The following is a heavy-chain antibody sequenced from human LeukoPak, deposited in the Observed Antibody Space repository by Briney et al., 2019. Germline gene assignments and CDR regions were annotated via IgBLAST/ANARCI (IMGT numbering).Heavy chain of an antibody. J-gene: IGHJ5*02. CDR3: ARARRPAKYSSSGGGWFDP. Sequence: SETLSLTCTVSGYSISSGYFWGWIRQPPGKGLEWIGEINHSGSTNYNPSLKSRVTISVDTSKNQFSLKLSSVTAADTAVYYCARARRPAKYSSSGGGWFDPWGQGTLVTVSS. V-gene: IGHV4-38-2*02. D-gene: IGHD6-13*01. CDR2: INHSGST. CDR1: GYSISSGYF.